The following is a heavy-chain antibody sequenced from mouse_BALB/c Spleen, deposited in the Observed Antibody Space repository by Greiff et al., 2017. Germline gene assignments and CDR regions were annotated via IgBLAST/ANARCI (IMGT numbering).Heavy chain of an antibody. V-gene: IGHV2-6-7*01. J-gene: IGHJ3*01. CDR2: LWGDGST. CDR3: ARGNYGSWFAY. D-gene: IGHD1-1*01. Sequence: QVQLKESGPGLVAPSQSLSITCTVSGFSLTGYGVNWVRQPPGKGLEWLGMLWGDGSTDYNSALKSRLSISKDNSKSQVFLKMNSLQTDDTARYYCARGNYGSWFAYWGQGTLVTVSA. CDR1: GFSLTGYG.